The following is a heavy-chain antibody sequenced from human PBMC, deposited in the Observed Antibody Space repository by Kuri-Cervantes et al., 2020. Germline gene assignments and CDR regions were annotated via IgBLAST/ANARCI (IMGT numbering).Heavy chain of an antibody. CDR3: ARVPDIVVVPAQYYYYMDV. J-gene: IGHJ6*03. D-gene: IGHD2-2*01. CDR2: IIPIFGTA. V-gene: IGHV1-69*13. Sequence: SVKVSCKASGYTFNTYHIHWVRQAPGQGLEWMGGIIPIFGTANYAQKFQGRVTITADESTSTAYMELSSLRSEDTAVYYCARVPDIVVVPAQYYYYMDVWGKGTTVTVSS. CDR1: GYTFNTYH.